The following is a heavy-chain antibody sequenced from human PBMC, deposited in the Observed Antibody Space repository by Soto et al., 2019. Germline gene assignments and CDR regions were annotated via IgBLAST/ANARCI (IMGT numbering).Heavy chain of an antibody. CDR2: IWYDGSNK. CDR1: GFTFSSYG. D-gene: IGHD6-13*01. Sequence: GGSLRLSCAASGFTFSSYGMHWVRQAPGKGLEWVAVIWYDGSNKYYADSVKGRFTISRDNSKNTLYLQMNSLRAEDTAVYYCARDASHSGYFDYWGQGTLVTVSS. V-gene: IGHV3-33*01. J-gene: IGHJ4*02. CDR3: ARDASHSGYFDY.